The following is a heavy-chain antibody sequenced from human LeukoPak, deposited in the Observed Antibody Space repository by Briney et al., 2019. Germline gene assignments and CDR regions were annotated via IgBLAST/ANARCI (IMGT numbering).Heavy chain of an antibody. D-gene: IGHD3-3*01. CDR3: ARVNTKYYDFWSGHETGWFDP. Sequence: SETLSLTCTVSGGSISSYYWSWIRQPPGKGLEWIGCIYYSGSTNYNPSLKSRVTISVDTSKNQFSLKLSSVTAADTAVYYCARVNTKYYDFWSGHETGWFDPWGQGTLVTVSS. J-gene: IGHJ5*02. CDR1: GGSISSYY. V-gene: IGHV4-59*08. CDR2: IYYSGST.